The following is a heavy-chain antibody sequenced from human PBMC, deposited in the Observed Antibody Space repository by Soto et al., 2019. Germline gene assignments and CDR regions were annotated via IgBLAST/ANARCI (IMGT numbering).Heavy chain of an antibody. CDR1: GGSISSGDYY. D-gene: IGHD5-18*01. V-gene: IGHV4-30-4*01. Sequence: PSETLSLTCTVSGGSISSGDYYWSWIRQPPGKGLEWIGYIYYSGSTYYNPSLKSRVTISVDTSKNQFSLKLSSVTAADTAVYYCARAEPHTAMWNYGMDVWGQGTTVTVSS. CDR3: ARAEPHTAMWNYGMDV. CDR2: IYYSGST. J-gene: IGHJ6*02.